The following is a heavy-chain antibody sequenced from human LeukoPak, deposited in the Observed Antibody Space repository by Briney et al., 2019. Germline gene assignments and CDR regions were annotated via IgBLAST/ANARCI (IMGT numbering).Heavy chain of an antibody. D-gene: IGHD6-13*01. J-gene: IGHJ4*02. Sequence: SQTLSLTCDIPGDSVPSNSATWNWIRQSPSRGLEWLGRTYYRSKWYNDYALSVNSRIMISPDTSKNQFSLHLNSVTPDDTAVYFCARVTAPGTGRDYFDFWGQGTLVTVSS. V-gene: IGHV6-1*01. CDR2: TYYRSKWYN. CDR1: GDSVPSNSAT. CDR3: ARVTAPGTGRDYFDF.